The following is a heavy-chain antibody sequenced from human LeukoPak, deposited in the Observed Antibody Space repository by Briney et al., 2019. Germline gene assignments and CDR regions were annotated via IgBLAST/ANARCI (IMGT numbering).Heavy chain of an antibody. Sequence: ASVKVSCKASGYTFTGNFIHWVRQVPGQGLEWMGWINPKSGATNYAQRFQGRVSMTSDASISTAYMDLSRLRSDDTAIYYCARDPLLRYFDWLSYHFDYWGQGTLVTVSS. CDR3: ARDPLLRYFDWLSYHFDY. V-gene: IGHV1-2*02. CDR1: GYTFTGNF. J-gene: IGHJ4*02. CDR2: INPKSGAT. D-gene: IGHD3-9*01.